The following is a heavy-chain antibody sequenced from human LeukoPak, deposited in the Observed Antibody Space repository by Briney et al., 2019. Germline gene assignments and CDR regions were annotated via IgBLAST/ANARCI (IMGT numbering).Heavy chain of an antibody. V-gene: IGHV3-21*01. CDR1: GFTFSSYS. J-gene: IGHJ3*02. CDR3: ARDFGYLDAFDI. Sequence: GGSLRLSCAASGFTFSSYSMNWVRQAPGKGLEWVSSISSSSSYIYYADSVKGRFTISRDNAKNSLYLQMNSLRAEDTAVYYCARDFGYLDAFDIWGQRTMVTVSS. CDR2: ISSSSSYI. D-gene: IGHD3-10*01.